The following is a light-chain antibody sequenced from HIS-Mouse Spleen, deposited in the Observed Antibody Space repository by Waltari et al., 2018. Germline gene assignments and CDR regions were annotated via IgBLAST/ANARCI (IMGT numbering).Light chain of an antibody. Sequence: SYELTQPPSVSVSPGQTARITCSGDALPKKYAYWYQQKSGQAPVLVSDDDSKLPAGIPERFSGSSSGTMATLTISGAQVEDEADYYCYSTDSSGNHRVFGGGTKLTVL. CDR3: YSTDSSGNHRV. V-gene: IGLV3-10*01. J-gene: IGLJ2*01. CDR2: DDS. CDR1: ALPKKY.